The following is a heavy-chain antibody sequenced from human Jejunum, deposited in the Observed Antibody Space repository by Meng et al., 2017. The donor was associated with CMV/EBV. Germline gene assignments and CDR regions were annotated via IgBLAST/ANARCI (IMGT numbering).Heavy chain of an antibody. CDR3: AREGTNSYYFDY. CDR1: GDSIRICDSS. V-gene: IGHV4-30-4*01. Sequence: VSGDSIRICDSSLSLIRQPPGKGLEWIGYIYESGSTSYNPSLESRVTISVDTSKNQFSLKVMSVTAADTAVYYCAREGTNSYYFDYWGQGTLVTVSS. D-gene: IGHD1-14*01. J-gene: IGHJ4*02. CDR2: IYESGST.